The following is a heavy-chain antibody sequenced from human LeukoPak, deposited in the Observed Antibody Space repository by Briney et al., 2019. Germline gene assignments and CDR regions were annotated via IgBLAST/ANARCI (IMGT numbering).Heavy chain of an antibody. CDR3: AKDRRGFKAPFEY. J-gene: IGHJ4*02. CDR1: GFTFGNYA. V-gene: IGHV3-23*01. D-gene: IGHD3-10*01. Sequence: GGSLRLSCVASGFTFGNYAMSWVRQAPGKGLEWVSAISVSGGSTSYADSVKGRFTISRDNSKNTLYLQMNSLRAEDTAVYYCAKDRRGFKAPFEYWGQGTLVTVSS. CDR2: ISVSGGST.